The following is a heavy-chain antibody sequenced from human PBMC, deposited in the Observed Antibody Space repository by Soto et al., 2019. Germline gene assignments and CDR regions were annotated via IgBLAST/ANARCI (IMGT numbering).Heavy chain of an antibody. J-gene: IGHJ4*02. V-gene: IGHV3-48*01. CDR2: ISSGSNMI. CDR1: GVTCNSYS. D-gene: IGHD2-8*01. Sequence: GGSLRLSCAASGVTCNSYSRSWVRQAPGKGLEWVSYISSGSNMIYHADSVKGRFTISRDNAKKSLYLQMNSLRAEDTAVYYCARESRLYCTNGICYQDFWGPGTLVTVSS. CDR3: ARESRLYCTNGICYQDF.